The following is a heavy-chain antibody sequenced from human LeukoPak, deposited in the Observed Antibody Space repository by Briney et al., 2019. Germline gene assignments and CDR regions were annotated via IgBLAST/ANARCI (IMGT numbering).Heavy chain of an antibody. CDR2: IYTSGST. CDR1: GGSIGSYY. D-gene: IGHD2-15*01. Sequence: SSETLSLTCTVSGGSIGSYYWSWIRQPAGKGLEWIGRIYTSGSTNYNPSLKSRVTMSVDTSKNQLSLKLNSVTAADTAVYYCARRMKLAAKGDAFDIWGQGTMVTVSS. J-gene: IGHJ3*02. V-gene: IGHV4-4*07. CDR3: ARRMKLAAKGDAFDI.